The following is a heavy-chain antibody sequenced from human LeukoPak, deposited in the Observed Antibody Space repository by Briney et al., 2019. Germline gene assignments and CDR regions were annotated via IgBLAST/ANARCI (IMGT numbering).Heavy chain of an antibody. CDR3: ARVTYGGNPYLGYYYMDV. D-gene: IGHD4-23*01. CDR1: GGSISSSNW. J-gene: IGHJ6*03. V-gene: IGHV4-4*02. CDR2: INHSGST. Sequence: SETLSLTCAVSGGSISSSNWWSWVRPPPGKGLEWIGEINHSGSTNYNPSLKSRVTISVDTSKNQFSLKLSSVTAADTAVYYCARVTYGGNPYLGYYYMDVWGKGTTVAVSS.